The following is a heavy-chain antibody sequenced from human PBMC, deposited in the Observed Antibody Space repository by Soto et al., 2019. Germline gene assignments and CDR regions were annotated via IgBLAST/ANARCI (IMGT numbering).Heavy chain of an antibody. CDR1: GFTFGDYA. Sequence: HPGGSLRLSCTASGFTFGDYAMSWVRQAPGKGLEWVGFIRSKAYGGTTEYAASVKGRFTISRDDSKSIAYLQMNSLKTEDTAVYYCTRIQGTYYYDSSGYSSFQYYFDYWGQGTLVTVSS. CDR2: IRSKAYGGTT. D-gene: IGHD3-22*01. J-gene: IGHJ4*02. V-gene: IGHV3-49*04. CDR3: TRIQGTYYYDSSGYSSFQYYFDY.